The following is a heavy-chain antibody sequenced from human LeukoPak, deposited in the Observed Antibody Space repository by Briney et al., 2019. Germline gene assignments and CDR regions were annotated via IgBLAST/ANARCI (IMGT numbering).Heavy chain of an antibody. CDR1: GFTFRSYT. CDR3: VRDFLGESGAGGC. V-gene: IGHV3-21*01. D-gene: IGHD3-10*01. Sequence: PGGSLRLSCAASGFTFRSYTMNWVRQAPGKGLDWVSSISPSGSSTYNADSVRGRFTISSDNAKDAVYLQMNSLRAEDTAVYYCVRDFLGESGAGGCWGQGTLVTVSS. CDR2: ISPSGSST. J-gene: IGHJ4*02.